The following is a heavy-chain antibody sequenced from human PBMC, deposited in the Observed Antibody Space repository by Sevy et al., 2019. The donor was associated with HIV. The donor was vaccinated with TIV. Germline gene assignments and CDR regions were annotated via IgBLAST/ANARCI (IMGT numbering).Heavy chain of an antibody. CDR3: ARDNGWELRSSWYFDL. Sequence: ASVKVSCKASGGTFSSYAISWVRQAPGRGLEWMGGIIPIFGTANYAQKFQGRVTITADESTSTAYMELSSLRSEDTAVYYCARDNGWELRSSWYFDLWGRGTLVTVSS. CDR1: GGTFSSYA. V-gene: IGHV1-69*13. J-gene: IGHJ2*01. D-gene: IGHD1-26*01. CDR2: IIPIFGTA.